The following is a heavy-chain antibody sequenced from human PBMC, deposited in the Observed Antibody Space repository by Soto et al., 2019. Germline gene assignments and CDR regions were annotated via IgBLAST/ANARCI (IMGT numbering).Heavy chain of an antibody. V-gene: IGHV3-33*01. CDR1: GFTFSSYG. D-gene: IGHD6-13*01. Sequence: GGSLRLSCAASGFTFSSYGMHWVRQAPGKGLEWVAVIWYDGSNKYYADSVKGRFTISRDNSKNPLYLQMNSLRAEDTAVYYCARDSSPEPNYFDYWGQGTLVTVSS. CDR3: ARDSSPEPNYFDY. CDR2: IWYDGSNK. J-gene: IGHJ4*02.